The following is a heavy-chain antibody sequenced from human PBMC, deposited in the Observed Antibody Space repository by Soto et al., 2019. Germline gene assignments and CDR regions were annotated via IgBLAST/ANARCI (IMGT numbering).Heavy chain of an antibody. V-gene: IGHV3-15*01. J-gene: IGHJ4*02. CDR2: TRSISDGGAT. CDR3: TTNTVPFSTTRTTTGGDY. CDR1: GFRFSRAW. D-gene: IGHD4-17*01. Sequence: GGSLRLSCAASGFRFSRAWMTWVRQAPGKGLEWVGRTRSISDGGATDYATPVEGRFTISRDDSQNQVFLQLNGLKPEDTVVYYCTTNTVPFSTTRTTTGGDYWGKGTLVTVSS.